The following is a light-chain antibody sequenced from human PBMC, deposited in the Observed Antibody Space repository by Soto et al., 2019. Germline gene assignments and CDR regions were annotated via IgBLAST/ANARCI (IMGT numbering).Light chain of an antibody. V-gene: IGKV3-20*01. J-gene: IGKJ3*01. CDR1: QTVSSNS. CDR2: GAS. Sequence: ENVLTQSPGTLSLSPGERATLSCRASQTVSSNSLAWYQQKPGQAPRFLIYGASHRAIGIPDRFSGSGSGTDFTLTISRQEPEDFAVYYCLQYANSPFTFGPGTKVDIK. CDR3: LQYANSPFT.